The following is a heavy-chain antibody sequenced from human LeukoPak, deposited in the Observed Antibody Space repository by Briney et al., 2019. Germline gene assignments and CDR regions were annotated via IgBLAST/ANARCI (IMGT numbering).Heavy chain of an antibody. Sequence: GASVKVSCKASGYTFTGYYMHWVRQAPGQGLEWMGWINPNSGGTNYAQKFQGRVTMTRDTSIITAYMELSRLRSDDTAVYYCARDVDTAINWFDPWGQGTLVTVSS. D-gene: IGHD5-18*01. CDR3: ARDVDTAINWFDP. V-gene: IGHV1-2*02. J-gene: IGHJ5*02. CDR1: GYTFTGYY. CDR2: INPNSGGT.